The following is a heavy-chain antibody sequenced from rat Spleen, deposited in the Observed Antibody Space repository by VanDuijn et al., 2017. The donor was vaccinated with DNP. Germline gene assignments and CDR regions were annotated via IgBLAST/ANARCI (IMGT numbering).Heavy chain of an antibody. CDR3: ARPMYYYSGGFAY. CDR1: GFTFNDFY. D-gene: IGHD1-1*01. Sequence: EVQLVESGGGLVQPGRSLKLSCVASGFTFNDFYMAWVRQTPQKGLEWVASIRYAGDNKEYGDSVRGRFTISRNNAESTLSLQMNSLKSEDMATYYCARPMYYYSGGFAYWGQGTLVTVSS. CDR2: IRYAGDNK. V-gene: IGHV5-22*01. J-gene: IGHJ3*01.